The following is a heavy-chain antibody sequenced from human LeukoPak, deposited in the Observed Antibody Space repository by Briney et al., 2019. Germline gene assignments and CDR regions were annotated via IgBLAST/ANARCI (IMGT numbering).Heavy chain of an antibody. V-gene: IGHV3-23*01. CDR3: AKRIGSCNSISCLYFDH. CDR1: GFTFSNYA. CDR2: ISGSGGGT. D-gene: IGHD2-2*01. Sequence: PGGSLRLSCAASGFTFSNYAMSWVRQAPGKGLDWVSTISGSGGGTYYADSVKGRFTISRDNSKNTLHLQMNSLRAEGTAIYYCAKRIGSCNSISCLYFDHWGQGALVTVSS. J-gene: IGHJ4*02.